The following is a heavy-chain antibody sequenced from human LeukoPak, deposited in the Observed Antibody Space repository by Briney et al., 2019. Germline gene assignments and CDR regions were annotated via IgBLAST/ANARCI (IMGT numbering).Heavy chain of an antibody. CDR2: IYHTGST. Sequence: PSETLSLTCAVSGGSISTNNLWSWVRQPPGKGLEWIGEIYHTGSTNYSPSLRSRVTMSIDKSNNQFSLNLNSVTAADTAVYYCAKSGDYLWDYWGQGTLVTVSS. V-gene: IGHV4-4*02. CDR1: GGSISTNNL. J-gene: IGHJ4*02. CDR3: AKSGDYLWDY. D-gene: IGHD3-16*01.